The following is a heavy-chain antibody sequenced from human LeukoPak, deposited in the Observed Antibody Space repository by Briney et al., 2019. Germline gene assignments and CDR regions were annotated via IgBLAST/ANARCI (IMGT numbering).Heavy chain of an antibody. J-gene: IGHJ6*02. CDR1: GDSVSGNSAA. D-gene: IGHD2-21*02. Sequence: SQTLSLTCAISGDSVSGNSAAWNWIRQSPSRGLEWLGRTYYRSKWYNDYAVSVKSRITIHPDTSKNQFSLQLNSVTPEDTAVYYCARNCGGDCYEGHYYYGMDVWGQGTTVTVSS. V-gene: IGHV6-1*01. CDR2: TYYRSKWYN. CDR3: ARNCGGDCYEGHYYYGMDV.